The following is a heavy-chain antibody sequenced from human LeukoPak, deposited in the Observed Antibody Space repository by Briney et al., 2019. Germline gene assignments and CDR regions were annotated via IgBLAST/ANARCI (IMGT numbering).Heavy chain of an antibody. Sequence: GGSLRLSCAASGFTVSTNYMSWVRQAPGKGLEWVSVIYSGGSTYYADSVKGRFTISRDNSKNTLYLQMNSLRAEDTAVYYCAPRIAAAGTPTGFDYWGQGTLVTVSS. D-gene: IGHD6-13*01. CDR1: GFTVSTNY. V-gene: IGHV3-53*01. CDR3: APRIAAAGTPTGFDY. CDR2: IYSGGST. J-gene: IGHJ4*02.